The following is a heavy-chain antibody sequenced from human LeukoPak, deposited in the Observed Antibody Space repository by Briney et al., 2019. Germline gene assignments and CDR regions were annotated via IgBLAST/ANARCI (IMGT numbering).Heavy chain of an antibody. V-gene: IGHV3-30*18. CDR2: ISFDVSDK. CDR1: GFTFSSYG. CDR3: AKDRGGSGSYLRYYFDY. J-gene: IGHJ4*02. D-gene: IGHD3-10*01. Sequence: GGSLRLSCAASGFTFSSYGMHWVRQAPDKGLEWVAVISFDVSDKYYADSVKGRFTISRDNSKNTLYLQMNSLRAEDTAVYYCAKDRGGSGSYLRYYFDYWGQGTLVTVSS.